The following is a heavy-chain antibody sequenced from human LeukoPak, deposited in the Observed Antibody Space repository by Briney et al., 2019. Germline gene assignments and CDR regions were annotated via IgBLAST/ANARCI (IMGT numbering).Heavy chain of an antibody. CDR3: ARDSLFSGYDCFDY. D-gene: IGHD5-12*01. CDR1: GFTFSSYS. CDR2: IKQDGSEK. J-gene: IGHJ4*02. V-gene: IGHV3-7*01. Sequence: GGSLRLSCTASGFTFSSYSMNWVRQAPGKGLEWVANIKQDGSEKYYVDSVKGRFTISRDNAKNSLYLQMNSLRAEDTAVYYCARDSLFSGYDCFDYWGQGTLVTVSS.